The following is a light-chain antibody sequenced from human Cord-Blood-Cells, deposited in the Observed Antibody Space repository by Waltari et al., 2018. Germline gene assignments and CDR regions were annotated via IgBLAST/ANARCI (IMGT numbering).Light chain of an antibody. Sequence: DIVMTQSPLSLPVTPGEPASISCRSSQSLLHSNGYNYLDWYLQKPGQSPQLLIYLGSNRASGVPHRFSGSGKRTEFSMKISGGDAEDVGVYYCMQALQAPLPLGGGTKVEIK. V-gene: IGKV2-28*01. CDR3: MQALQAPLP. J-gene: IGKJ4*01. CDR2: LGS. CDR1: QSLLHSNGYNY.